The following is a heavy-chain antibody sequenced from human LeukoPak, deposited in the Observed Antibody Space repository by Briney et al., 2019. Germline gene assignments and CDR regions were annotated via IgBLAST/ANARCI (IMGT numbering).Heavy chain of an antibody. D-gene: IGHD3-9*01. Sequence: GASVKVSCKASGYTFTSYDINWVRQATGQGLEWMGWMNPNSGNTGYAQKFQGRVTMTRNTSISTAYMELSSLRSEDTAVYYCAGARTYYDILTGYSSYYYYGMDVWGQGTTVTVSS. V-gene: IGHV1-8*01. J-gene: IGHJ6*02. CDR1: GYTFTSYD. CDR2: MNPNSGNT. CDR3: AGARTYYDILTGYSSYYYYGMDV.